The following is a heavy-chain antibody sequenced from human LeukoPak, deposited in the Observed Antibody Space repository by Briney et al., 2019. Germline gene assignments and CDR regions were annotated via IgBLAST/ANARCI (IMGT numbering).Heavy chain of an antibody. Sequence: GRSLRLSCAASGFTFRNHGMHWVRQAPGKGLEWVAVIWYDGSDKYYADSVKGRFTISRDNSKNTLYLQMNSLRAEDTAVYYCARDRSSTNMDVWGQGTTVTVSS. CDR3: ARDRSSTNMDV. V-gene: IGHV3-33*01. CDR2: IWYDGSDK. J-gene: IGHJ6*02. CDR1: GFTFRNHG. D-gene: IGHD2-2*01.